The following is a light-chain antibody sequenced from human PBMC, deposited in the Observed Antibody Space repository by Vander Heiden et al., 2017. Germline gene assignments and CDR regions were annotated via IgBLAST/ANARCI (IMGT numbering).Light chain of an antibody. CDR3: QQLDKSPFT. CDR2: AAS. CDR1: QGIAKY. Sequence: GDRVTITCRASQGIAKYFAWYQQEAGKAPKLLIYAASTLRSGVPSRFSGSSSASATEFTLAINALQPEDFATYYCQQLDKSPFTFGHGTQV. V-gene: IGKV1-9*01. J-gene: IGKJ3*01.